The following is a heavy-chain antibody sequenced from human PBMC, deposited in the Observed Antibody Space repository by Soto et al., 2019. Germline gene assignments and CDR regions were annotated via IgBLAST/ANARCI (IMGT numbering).Heavy chain of an antibody. Sequence: GGSLRLSCAASGFTFSTYAMSWVRQAPGKGLEWVSAISGSGGRTYYADSVKGRFTISRDNSKNTLYLQMNSLRAEDTAVYYCARDADATSYGSYYFDSWGQGTLVTVSS. D-gene: IGHD3-16*01. J-gene: IGHJ4*02. V-gene: IGHV3-23*01. CDR1: GFTFSTYA. CDR3: ARDADATSYGSYYFDS. CDR2: ISGSGGRT.